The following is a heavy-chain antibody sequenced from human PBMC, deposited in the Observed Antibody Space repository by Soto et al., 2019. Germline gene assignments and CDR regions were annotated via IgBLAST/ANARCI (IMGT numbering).Heavy chain of an antibody. Sequence: QVQLQESGPGLVKPSETLSLTCTVSGGSISSYYRSWIRQPAGKGLEWIGRIYTSGSTNYNPSLKSRVTMSVDTSKNQFSLKLSSVTAADTAVYYCARDQYSSGWSQYYFDYWGQGTLVTVSS. V-gene: IGHV4-4*07. D-gene: IGHD6-19*01. CDR1: GGSISSYY. J-gene: IGHJ4*02. CDR2: IYTSGST. CDR3: ARDQYSSGWSQYYFDY.